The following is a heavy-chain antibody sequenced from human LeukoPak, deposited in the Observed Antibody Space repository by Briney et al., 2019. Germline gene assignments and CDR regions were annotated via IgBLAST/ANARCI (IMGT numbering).Heavy chain of an antibody. CDR3: ARVSCYSCPNWFDP. J-gene: IGHJ5*02. D-gene: IGHD2-15*01. CDR2: INHSGST. Sequence: PSETLSLTCAVYGGSFSGYYWSWIRQPPGKGLEWIGEINHSGSTNYNPSLKSRVTISVDTSKNQFSLKLSSVTAVDTAVYYCARVSCYSCPNWFDPWGQGTLVTVSS. CDR1: GGSFSGYY. V-gene: IGHV4-34*01.